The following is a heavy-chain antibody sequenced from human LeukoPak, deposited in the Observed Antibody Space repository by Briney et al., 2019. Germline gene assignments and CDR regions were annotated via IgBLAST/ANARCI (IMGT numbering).Heavy chain of an antibody. V-gene: IGHV4-34*01. J-gene: IGHJ1*01. Sequence: KPSETLSLTCAVYGGSFSGYYWSWIRQPPGKGLEWIGEINHSGSTNYNPSLKSRVTISVDTSKNQFSLKLSSVTAADTAVYYCARDSEPFQHWGQGTLVTVSS. D-gene: IGHD1-26*01. CDR1: GGSFSGYY. CDR2: INHSGST. CDR3: ARDSEPFQH.